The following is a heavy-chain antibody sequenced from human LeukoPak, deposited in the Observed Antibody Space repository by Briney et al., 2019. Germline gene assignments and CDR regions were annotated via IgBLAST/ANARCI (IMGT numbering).Heavy chain of an antibody. Sequence: ASVKVSCKVSGYTLTELSMHWVRQAPGKGLEWMGGFDPEDGETIYAQKFQGRATMTEDTSTDTAYMELSSLRSEDTAVYYCATVSGIAAVSTNFDYWGQGTLVTVSS. CDR1: GYTLTELS. J-gene: IGHJ4*02. D-gene: IGHD6-13*01. CDR3: ATVSGIAAVSTNFDY. V-gene: IGHV1-24*01. CDR2: FDPEDGET.